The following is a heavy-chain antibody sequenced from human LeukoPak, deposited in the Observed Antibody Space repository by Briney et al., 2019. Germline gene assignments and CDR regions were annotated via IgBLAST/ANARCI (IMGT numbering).Heavy chain of an antibody. D-gene: IGHD3-10*01. V-gene: IGHV4-31*03. CDR1: GVSISSGVSY. CDR3: ARDGGGGSGSYARYSDY. CDR2: IYKTGIT. J-gene: IGHJ4*02. Sequence: SETLSLTCSVSGVSISSGVSYWSWIRQHPGKGLEWIGYIYKTGITNYNPSLKSRVTISVDTSKNQFSLNLSSVTAADTAVYYCARDGGGGSGSYARYSDYWGQGTLVTVSS.